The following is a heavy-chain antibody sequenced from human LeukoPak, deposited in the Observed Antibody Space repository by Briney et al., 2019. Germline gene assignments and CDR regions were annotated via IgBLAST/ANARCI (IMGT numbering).Heavy chain of an antibody. Sequence: GGSLRLSCAASGFTFSDYNMNWVRQAPGKGLEWVSSISRSSYYIYYTDSVKGRFTISRDNAKNSLYLQMNSLRAEDTAIYYCATYRQVLLPFESWGQGTLVTVSS. J-gene: IGHJ4*02. CDR1: GFTFSDYN. D-gene: IGHD2-8*02. CDR2: ISRSSYYI. V-gene: IGHV3-21*04. CDR3: ATYRQVLLPFES.